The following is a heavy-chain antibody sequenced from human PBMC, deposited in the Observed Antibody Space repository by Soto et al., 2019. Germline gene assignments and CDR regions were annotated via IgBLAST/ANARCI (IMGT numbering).Heavy chain of an antibody. CDR3: ASIRGGAPPRDAFDI. Sequence: SETLSLTCAVSGGSISSGGYSWSWIRQPPGKGLEWIGYIYYSGSTNYNPSLKSRVTISVDTSKNQFSLKLSSVTAADTAVYYCASIRGGAPPRDAFDIWGQGTMVTVS. D-gene: IGHD2-21*01. CDR2: IYYSGST. V-gene: IGHV4-61*08. CDR1: GGSISSGGYS. J-gene: IGHJ3*02.